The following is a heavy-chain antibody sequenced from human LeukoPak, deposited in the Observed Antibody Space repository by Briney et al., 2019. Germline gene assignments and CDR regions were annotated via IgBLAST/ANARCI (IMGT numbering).Heavy chain of an antibody. CDR2: INIDGSTT. D-gene: IGHD1-26*01. Sequence: GGSLRLSCAASGFTFSSFWMHWVRQAPGKGLVWVSRINIDGSTTFYAGSVKGRFTISRDNAKNTLFLQMNSLRAENTAVYYCVRGATADYWGQGTLVTVSS. J-gene: IGHJ4*02. CDR1: GFTFSSFW. CDR3: VRGATADY. V-gene: IGHV3-74*01.